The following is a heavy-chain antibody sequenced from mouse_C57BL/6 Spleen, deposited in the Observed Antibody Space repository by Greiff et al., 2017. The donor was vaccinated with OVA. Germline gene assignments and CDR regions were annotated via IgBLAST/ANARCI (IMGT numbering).Heavy chain of an antibody. CDR2: IYPGDGDT. V-gene: IGHV1-82*01. D-gene: IGHD1-1*01. CDR1: GYAFSSSW. Sequence: RVEPGASVKISCKASGYAFSSSWMNWVKQRPGKGLEWIGRIYPGDGDTNYNGKFKGKATLTADKSSSTAYMQLSSLTSEDSAVYYCAYGSSYWYFDVWGTGTTVTVSS. CDR3: AYGSSYWYFDV. J-gene: IGHJ1*03.